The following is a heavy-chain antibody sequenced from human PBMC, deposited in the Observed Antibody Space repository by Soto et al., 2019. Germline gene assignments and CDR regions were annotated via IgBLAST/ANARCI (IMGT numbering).Heavy chain of an antibody. V-gene: IGHV3-23*01. CDR2: ISGSGGST. CDR1: GFTFSSYA. CDR3: AKELEDGYYYYYMDV. J-gene: IGHJ6*03. Sequence: PGGSLRLSCAASGFTFSSYAMSWVRQAPGKGLEWVSAISGSGGSTYYADSVKGRFTISRDNSKNTLYLQVNSLRAEDTAVYYCAKELEDGYYYYYMDVWGKGTTVTVSS.